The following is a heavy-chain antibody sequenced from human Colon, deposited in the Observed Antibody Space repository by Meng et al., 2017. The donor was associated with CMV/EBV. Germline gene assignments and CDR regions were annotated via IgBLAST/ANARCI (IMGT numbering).Heavy chain of an antibody. CDR2: ISSDGGSS. CDR1: GFNFNTYP. V-gene: IGHV3-30-3*01. Sequence: GGSLRLSCAASGFNFNTYPLHWVRQAPGKGLEWVALISSDGGSSSYADSVKGRFTLSRDSSKNTVYLQMNSLRRDDTGVYFCARYRNFDISSGFSYWGQRTLVTVSS. J-gene: IGHJ4*02. D-gene: IGHD3-9*01. CDR3: ARYRNFDISSGFSY.